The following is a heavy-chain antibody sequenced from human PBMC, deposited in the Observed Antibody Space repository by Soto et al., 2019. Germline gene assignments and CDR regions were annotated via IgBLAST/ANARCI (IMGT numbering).Heavy chain of an antibody. Sequence: GGSLRLSCTASGFVFLNYAFHWVRQAPGKGLEWVAVISFDGSDLFHADSVKGRFTISRDNSRDTLYLQMSSLRADDTAVYYCARVGNYGDSPYYNYGSDVWGQGTTVTVSS. CDR1: GFVFLNYA. J-gene: IGHJ6*02. CDR2: ISFDGSDL. D-gene: IGHD4-17*01. V-gene: IGHV3-30-3*01. CDR3: ARVGNYGDSPYYNYGSDV.